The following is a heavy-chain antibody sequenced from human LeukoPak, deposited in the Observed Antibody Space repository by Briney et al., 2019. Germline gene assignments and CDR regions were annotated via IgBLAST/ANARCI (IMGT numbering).Heavy chain of an antibody. D-gene: IGHD3-10*01. V-gene: IGHV3-7*01. Sequence: GGSLRLSCAASGFTFSSYWMNWVRQAPGKGLEWVANIKEDGSEKYYVDSVKGRFTISRDNAKKSLYLQMKSLRAEDTAVYYCARDSTALLWFGELLGPFDSWGQGTLVTVSS. J-gene: IGHJ4*02. CDR2: IKEDGSEK. CDR1: GFTFSSYW. CDR3: ARDSTALLWFGELLGPFDS.